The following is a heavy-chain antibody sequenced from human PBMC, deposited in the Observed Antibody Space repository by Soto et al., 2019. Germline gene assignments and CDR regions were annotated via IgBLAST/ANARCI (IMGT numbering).Heavy chain of an antibody. CDR1: GFTFSSYA. Sequence: QVQLVESGGGVVQPGRSLRLSCAASGFTFSSYAMHWVRQAPGKGLEWVAVIWYDGSNEYYADSVKGRFTISKDNSKNMLYLQMNSLRAEDTAVYYCARDDIPGITVATYGLDVWGQGTTVTVSS. V-gene: IGHV3-33*08. J-gene: IGHJ6*02. D-gene: IGHD6-19*01. CDR2: IWYDGSNE. CDR3: ARDDIPGITVATYGLDV.